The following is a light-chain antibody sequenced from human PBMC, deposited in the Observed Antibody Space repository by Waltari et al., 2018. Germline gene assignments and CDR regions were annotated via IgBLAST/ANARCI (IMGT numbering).Light chain of an antibody. CDR3: QHYVRLPAT. Sequence: EIVLTQSPGSLSSSPGERVTLSCRASQSVSRALAWYQQKPGQAPRLLIFGASNRATGIPDMCSGSGSETDFSLTISRLEPEDFAVYYCQHYVRLPATFGRGTKVEIK. V-gene: IGKV3-20*01. CDR2: GAS. CDR1: QSVSRA. J-gene: IGKJ1*01.